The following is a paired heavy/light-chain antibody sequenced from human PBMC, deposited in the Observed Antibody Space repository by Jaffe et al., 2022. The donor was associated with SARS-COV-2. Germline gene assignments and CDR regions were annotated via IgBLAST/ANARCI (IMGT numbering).Light chain of an antibody. J-gene: IGKJ5*01. V-gene: IGKV3-11*01. Sequence: EIVLTQSPGTLSLSPGERATLSCRASQNVISYLAWYQQRPGQAPRLLIYDTSNRATGIPARFSGSGSGTDFTLTITSLEPEDFAVYYCQQRRSWPITFGQGTRLEIK. CDR1: QNVISY. CDR2: DTS. CDR3: QQRRSWPIT.
Heavy chain of an antibody. CDR1: GFTFSSSD. CDR3: AKDLNLPIGWSPFDY. CDR2: ISASGDIT. V-gene: IGHV3-23*01. Sequence: EVQLLESGGGLVQPGGSLRLSCAASGFTFSSSDMSWVRQAPGKGLEWVSAISASGDITHYADSVKGRFIISRDNSMNTLDLQMNDMRAEDTAVYFCAKDLNLPIGWSPFDYWGQGTLVTVSS. D-gene: IGHD2-15*01. J-gene: IGHJ4*02.